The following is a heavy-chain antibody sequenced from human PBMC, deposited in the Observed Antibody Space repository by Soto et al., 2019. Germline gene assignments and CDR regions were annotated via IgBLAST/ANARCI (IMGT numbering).Heavy chain of an antibody. CDR2: ISYDGSYK. Sequence: QVQLVESGGGVVQPGRSLRLSCITSGFTFSSYGMHWVRQAPGKGLEWVAVISYDGSYKYYGDFVKGRFTISRDTSKNTLYLQMNSLRAEDTAIYYCAKDVWEVLSVPFDPWGQGTLVTVSS. J-gene: IGHJ5*02. CDR1: GFTFSSYG. CDR3: AKDVWEVLSVPFDP. D-gene: IGHD1-26*01. V-gene: IGHV3-30*18.